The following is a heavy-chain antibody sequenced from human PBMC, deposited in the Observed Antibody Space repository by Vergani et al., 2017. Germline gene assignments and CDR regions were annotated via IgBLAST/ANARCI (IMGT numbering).Heavy chain of an antibody. CDR3: AKDGGRITIFGVGMDV. J-gene: IGHJ6*02. V-gene: IGHV3-48*01. Sequence: EVQLVESGGGLVQPGGSLRLSCEASGFTFSSYSMNWVRQAPGKGLEWVSYISSSSSTIYYADSVKGRFTISRYNAKNTLYLQMNSLRAEDTAVYYCAKDGGRITIFGVGMDVWGQGTTVTVSS. CDR1: GFTFSSYS. CDR2: ISSSSSTI. D-gene: IGHD3-3*01.